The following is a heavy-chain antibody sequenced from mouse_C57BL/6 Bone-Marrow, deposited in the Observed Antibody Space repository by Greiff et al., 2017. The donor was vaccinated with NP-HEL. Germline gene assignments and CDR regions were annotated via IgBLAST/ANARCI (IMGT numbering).Heavy chain of an antibody. J-gene: IGHJ4*01. D-gene: IGHD1-1*01. CDR1: GYTFTSYW. Sequence: QVQLQQPGAELVRPGTSVKLSCKASGYTFTSYWMHWVKQRPGQGLEWIVALDHSYLDTNYHPPFPGKSPLTVDTSSSTAYMQLSSLTSEDSAVYYCARVGYYYGSSPYAMDYWGQGTSVTVSS. V-gene: IGHV1-59*01. CDR2: LDHSYLDT. CDR3: ARVGYYYGSSPYAMDY.